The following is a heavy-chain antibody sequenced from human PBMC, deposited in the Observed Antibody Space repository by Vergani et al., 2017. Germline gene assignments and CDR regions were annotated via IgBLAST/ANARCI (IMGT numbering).Heavy chain of an antibody. CDR2: IIPSLATT. J-gene: IGHJ4*02. V-gene: IGHV1-69*11. D-gene: IGHD2-15*01. CDR1: GGTFKSNT. CDR3: ARATCSGGSCYRGFEY. Sequence: QVQLVQSGAEVKKPGSSVKVSCKTSGGTFKSNTFSWVRQAPGQGLEWMGSIIPSLATTIYAQKFQGRVTITADESTSTAYMELSSLKSEDTAVFYCARATCSGGSCYRGFEYWGQGSLITVSS.